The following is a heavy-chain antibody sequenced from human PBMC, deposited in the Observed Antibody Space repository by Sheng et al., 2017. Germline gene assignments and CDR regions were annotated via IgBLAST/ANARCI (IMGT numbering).Heavy chain of an antibody. CDR2: IYYSGST. CDR3: ARERYYDTSPVFDY. J-gene: IGHJ4*02. V-gene: IGHV4-59*11. Sequence: QVQLQESGPGLVKPSETLSLTCTVSGGSISSHYWSWIRQPPGKGLEWIGYIYYSGSTNYNPSLKSRVTISVDTSKNQFSLKLSSVTAADTAVYYCARERYYDTSPVFDYWADGNPSVTVSS. CDR1: GGSISSHY. D-gene: IGHD3-22*01.